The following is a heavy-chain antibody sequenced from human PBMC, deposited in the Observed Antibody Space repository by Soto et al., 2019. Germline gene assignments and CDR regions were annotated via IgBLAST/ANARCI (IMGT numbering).Heavy chain of an antibody. D-gene: IGHD3-22*01. J-gene: IGHJ6*02. CDR1: GGSISSSSYY. V-gene: IGHV4-39*01. CDR2: IYYSGST. CDR3: ARLPYDSSGYYYYYYYGMDV. Sequence: SETLSLTCTVSGGSISSSSYYWGWIRQPPGKGLEWIGSIYYSGSTYYNPSLKSRVTISVDTSKNQFSLKLSSVTAADTAVYYCARLPYDSSGYYYYYYYGMDVWGQGTTVTVSS.